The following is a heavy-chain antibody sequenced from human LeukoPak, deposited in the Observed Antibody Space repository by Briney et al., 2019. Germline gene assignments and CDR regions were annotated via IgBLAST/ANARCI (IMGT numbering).Heavy chain of an antibody. Sequence: GGSLRLSCEASGFTFSDYEMNWVRQAPGKGLEWVSSISSTSSHIYYADSVKGRFTISRDNSKNTLYLQMNSLRAEDTAVYYCAKDYRPARYYYYMDVWGKGTTVTVSS. CDR3: AKDYRPARYYYYMDV. CDR2: ISSTSSHI. J-gene: IGHJ6*03. V-gene: IGHV3-21*01. D-gene: IGHD6-6*01. CDR1: GFTFSDYE.